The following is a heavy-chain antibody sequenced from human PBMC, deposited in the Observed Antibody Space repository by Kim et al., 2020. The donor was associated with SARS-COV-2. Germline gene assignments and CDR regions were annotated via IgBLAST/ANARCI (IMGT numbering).Heavy chain of an antibody. CDR1: GGSISSSSYY. CDR2: IYYSGST. Sequence: SETLSLTCTVSGGSISSSSYYWGWIRQPPGKGLEWIGSIYYSGSTYYNPSLKSRVTISVDTSKNQFSLKLSSVTAADTAVYYCARGRIAATEVWGQGTLVTVSS. J-gene: IGHJ4*02. D-gene: IGHD6-6*01. V-gene: IGHV4-39*07. CDR3: ARGRIAATEV.